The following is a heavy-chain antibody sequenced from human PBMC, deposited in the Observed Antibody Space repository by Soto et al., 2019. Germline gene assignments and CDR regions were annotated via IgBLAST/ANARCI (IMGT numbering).Heavy chain of an antibody. J-gene: IGHJ6*02. V-gene: IGHV3-30*18. CDR2: MSYDGSYK. Sequence: QVQLVESGGGVVQPGRSLRLSCEASKFTFSSYGMHWVRQGPGKGLEWVAVMSYDGSYKYYADSVKGRFTISRDNSKNSLYLQMNSLRAEDTAVYYCAKDRIAALHVGGMDVWGQGTTVTVSS. CDR3: AKDRIAALHVGGMDV. CDR1: KFTFSSYG. D-gene: IGHD6-13*01.